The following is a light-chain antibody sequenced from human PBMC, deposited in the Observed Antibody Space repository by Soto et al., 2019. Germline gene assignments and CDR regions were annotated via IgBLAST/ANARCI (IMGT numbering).Light chain of an antibody. CDR3: QQYNSYST. V-gene: IGKV1-5*01. CDR2: DAS. CDR1: QSISSW. J-gene: IGKJ1*01. Sequence: DIQMTQSPSTLSASVGDRVTITCRASQSISSWLAWYQQKPGKAPKLLIYDASSLESGVPSRFSGSGSRTECTLTISSLQPDGFATYFCQQYNSYSTFGQGTKVEIK.